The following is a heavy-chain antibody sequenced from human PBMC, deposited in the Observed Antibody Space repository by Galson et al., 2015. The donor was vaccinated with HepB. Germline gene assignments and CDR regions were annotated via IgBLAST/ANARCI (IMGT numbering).Heavy chain of an antibody. V-gene: IGHV4-34*01. CDR1: GGSFSGYY. CDR2: INHSGST. J-gene: IGHJ6*02. D-gene: IGHD5-12*01. CDR3: ARGRARYSGYNYGMDV. Sequence: SETLSLTCAVYGGSFSGYYWSWIRQPPGKGLEWIGEINHSGSTNYNPSLKSRVTISVDTSKNQFSLKLSSVTAADTAVYYCARGRARYSGYNYGMDVWGQGTTVTVSS.